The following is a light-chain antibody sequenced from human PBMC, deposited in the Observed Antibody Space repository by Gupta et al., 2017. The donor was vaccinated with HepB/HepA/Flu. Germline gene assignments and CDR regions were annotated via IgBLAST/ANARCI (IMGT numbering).Light chain of an antibody. Sequence: DIEMTQSPSSLSASVGDRVTITCRASQGISRWLAWYQQKPEKAPKHLIYAASSLKSGVPSRFSGSGSGTDFTLTISSRQPEDFANYYCQHQNSTPFTFGQGTPVDIK. J-gene: IGKJ5*01. V-gene: IGKV1D-16*01. CDR1: QGISRW. CDR3: QHQNSTPFT. CDR2: AAS.